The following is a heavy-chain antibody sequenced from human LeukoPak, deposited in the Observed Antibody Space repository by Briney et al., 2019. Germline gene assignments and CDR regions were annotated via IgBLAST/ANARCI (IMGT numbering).Heavy chain of an antibody. Sequence: ASVKVSCKASGYTFTNYCISWVRQAPGQGLEWMGWISAYNGNTDYAQNLQGRVTMTTDTLTSTAYMELRSLRSDDTAVYYCARDQSLVAYSSTWFDYWGQGTPVTVSS. V-gene: IGHV1-18*01. CDR1: GYTFTNYC. CDR3: ARDQSLVAYSSTWFDY. CDR2: ISAYNGNT. D-gene: IGHD6-13*01. J-gene: IGHJ4*02.